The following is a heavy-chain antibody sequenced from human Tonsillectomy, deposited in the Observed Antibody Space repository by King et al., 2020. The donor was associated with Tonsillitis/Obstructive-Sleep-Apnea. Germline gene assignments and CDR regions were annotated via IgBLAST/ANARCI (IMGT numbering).Heavy chain of an antibody. CDR1: GFTFSSYW. D-gene: IGHD4/OR15-4a*01. Sequence: VQLVESGGGLVQPGGSLRLSCAASGFTFSSYWMHWVRQVPGKGLVWVSRIKSDGSTTSYADSVKGRFTISRDNAKNTLYLQMNSLRAEDTAVYYCARAVLGAFDIWGQGTMVTVS. J-gene: IGHJ3*02. CDR3: ARAVLGAFDI. CDR2: IKSDGSTT. V-gene: IGHV3-74*01.